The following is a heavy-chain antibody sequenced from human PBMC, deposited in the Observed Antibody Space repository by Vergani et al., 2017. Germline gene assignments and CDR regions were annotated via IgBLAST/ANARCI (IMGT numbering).Heavy chain of an antibody. D-gene: IGHD3-10*01. CDR3: ARGRITMVRGVMRYFDL. V-gene: IGHV4-34*01. J-gene: IGHJ2*01. Sequence: QVQLQQWGAGLLKPSETLSLTCAVYGGSFSGYYWSWIRRPPGKGLEWIGEINHSGSTNYNPSLKSRVTISVDTSKNQFSLKLSSVTAADTAVYYCARGRITMVRGVMRYFDLWGRGTLVTVSS. CDR2: INHSGST. CDR1: GGSFSGYY.